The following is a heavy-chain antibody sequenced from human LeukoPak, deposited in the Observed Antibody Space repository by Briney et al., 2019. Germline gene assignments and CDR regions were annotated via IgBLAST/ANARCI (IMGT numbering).Heavy chain of an antibody. CDR3: ARADYSSGWLIDY. CDR1: GGSFSGYY. D-gene: IGHD6-19*01. J-gene: IGHJ4*02. V-gene: IGHV4-34*01. CDR2: ISHSGSN. Sequence: TETLSLTCAVYGGSFSGYYWSWIRQPPGKGLEWIGEISHSGSNNYNPFLKSRVTIIVDTSTNHSSLKLSDVTAADTSVYYCARADYSSGWLIDYWGEGTLVTVSS.